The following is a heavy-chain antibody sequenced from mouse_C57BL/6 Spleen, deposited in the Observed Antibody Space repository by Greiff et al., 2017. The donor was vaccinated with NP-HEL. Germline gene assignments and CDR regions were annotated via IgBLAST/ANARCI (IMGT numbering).Heavy chain of an antibody. CDR3: AHYYGSSHWYFDV. D-gene: IGHD1-1*01. Sequence: QVQLKESGAELVKPGASVKLSCKASGYTFTSYWMHWVKQRPGRGLEWIGRIDPNSGGTKYNEKFKSKATLTVDKPSSTAYMQLSSLTSEDSAVYYCAHYYGSSHWYFDVWGTGTTVTVSS. CDR2: IDPNSGGT. J-gene: IGHJ1*03. V-gene: IGHV1-72*01. CDR1: GYTFTSYW.